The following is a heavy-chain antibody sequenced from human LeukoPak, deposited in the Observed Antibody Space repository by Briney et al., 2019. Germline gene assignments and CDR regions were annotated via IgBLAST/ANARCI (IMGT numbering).Heavy chain of an antibody. V-gene: IGHV1-46*01. CDR3: ARWLHSDAFDI. J-gene: IGHJ3*02. Sequence: ASVKVSCKASGYTFTGYYMHWVRQAPGQGLEWMGIINPSGGSTSYAQKFQGRVTMTRDMSTSTVYMELSSLRSEDTAVYYCARWLHSDAFDIWGQGTMVTVSS. CDR1: GYTFTGYY. D-gene: IGHD5-12*01. CDR2: INPSGGST.